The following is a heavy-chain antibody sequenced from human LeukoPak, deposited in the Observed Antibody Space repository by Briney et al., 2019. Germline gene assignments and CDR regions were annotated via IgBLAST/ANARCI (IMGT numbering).Heavy chain of an antibody. D-gene: IGHD5-24*01. CDR2: IYYIGST. J-gene: IGHJ2*01. Sequence: SEALSLTCTVSGDSISSGGYYWSWIRQHPRKGLEWIGYIYYIGSTNYNPSLKSRVTISVDTSKNQFSLKLSSVTAADTAVYYCARATRRDGYKHAGWYFDLWGRGTLVTVSS. V-gene: IGHV4-61*08. CDR3: ARATRRDGYKHAGWYFDL. CDR1: GDSISSGGYY.